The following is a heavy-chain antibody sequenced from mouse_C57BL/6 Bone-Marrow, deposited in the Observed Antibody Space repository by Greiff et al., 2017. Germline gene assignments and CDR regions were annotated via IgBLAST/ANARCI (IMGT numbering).Heavy chain of an antibody. CDR1: GFTFSSYG. CDR2: ISSGGSYT. D-gene: IGHD2-1*01. V-gene: IGHV5-6*01. Sequence: EVHLVESGGDLVKPGGSLILSCAASGFTFSSYGMSWVRQTPDKRLEWVATISSGGSYTYYTDSVKGRFTISRDNAKNTLYLQRSSLKSEDTAMYYCAREANLLWYWYFDVWGTGTTVTVSS. J-gene: IGHJ1*03. CDR3: AREANLLWYWYFDV.